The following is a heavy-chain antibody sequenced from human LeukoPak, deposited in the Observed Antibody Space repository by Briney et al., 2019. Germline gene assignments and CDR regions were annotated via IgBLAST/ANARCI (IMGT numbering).Heavy chain of an antibody. V-gene: IGHV1-69*04. CDR3: ARSGSKLRGAFDI. Sequence: SVKVSCKASGGTFSSYAISWVRQAPGQGLEWMGRIIPILGIANYAQKLQGRVTMTTDTSTSTAYVELRSLRSDDTAVYYCARSGSKLRGAFDIWGQGTMVTVSS. J-gene: IGHJ3*02. CDR2: IIPILGIA. CDR1: GGTFSSYA. D-gene: IGHD1-26*01.